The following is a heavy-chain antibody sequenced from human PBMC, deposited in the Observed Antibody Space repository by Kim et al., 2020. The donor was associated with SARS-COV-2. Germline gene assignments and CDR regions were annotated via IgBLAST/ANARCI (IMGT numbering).Heavy chain of an antibody. CDR3: ASLPYSSSWYYFDY. V-gene: IGHV3-66*01. Sequence: ADSVKGRFSISRDNSKNTLYLQMKSMRAEDTAVYDCASLPYSSSWYYFDYWGQGTLVTVSS. J-gene: IGHJ4*02. D-gene: IGHD6-13*01.